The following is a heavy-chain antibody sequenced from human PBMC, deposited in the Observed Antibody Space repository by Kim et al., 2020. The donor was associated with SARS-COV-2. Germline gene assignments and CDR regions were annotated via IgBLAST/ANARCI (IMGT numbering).Heavy chain of an antibody. CDR3: AKGVGSGSYDPLDN. V-gene: IGHV3-23*01. D-gene: IGHD1-26*01. Sequence: ADSMKGRFTISRDNSKNTLYLQMNSLRAEDTAVYYCAKGVGSGSYDPLDNWGQGTLVTVSS. J-gene: IGHJ4*02.